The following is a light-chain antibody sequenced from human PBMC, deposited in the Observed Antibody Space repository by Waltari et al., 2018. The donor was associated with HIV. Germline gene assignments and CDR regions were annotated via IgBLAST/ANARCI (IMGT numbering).Light chain of an antibody. CDR3: QQYYTTPQT. CDR2: CAS. Sequence: DIVMTQPPDSLAVSPGERATINCQSSQSVLYSSNNKNFLAWYQQKPGQPPKLLIYCASTREAGVPDRFSGGGSGTDFTLTISSLQAEDVAVYYCQQYYTTPQTFGQGTKLEIK. CDR1: QSVLYSSNNKNF. V-gene: IGKV4-1*01. J-gene: IGKJ2*01.